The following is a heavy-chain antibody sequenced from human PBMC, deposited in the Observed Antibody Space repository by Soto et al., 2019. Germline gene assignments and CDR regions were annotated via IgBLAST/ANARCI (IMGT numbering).Heavy chain of an antibody. CDR1: GYTFTSYG. CDR2: ISAYNGNT. J-gene: IGHJ4*02. CDR3: ARDFSYDSSGYYDY. Sequence: ASVKVSCKASGYTFTSYGISWVRQAPGQGLEWMGWISAYNGNTNYAQKLQGRVTMTTDTSTSTAYMELRSLRSEDTAVYYCARDFSYDSSGYYDYWGQGTLVTVSS. V-gene: IGHV1-18*01. D-gene: IGHD3-22*01.